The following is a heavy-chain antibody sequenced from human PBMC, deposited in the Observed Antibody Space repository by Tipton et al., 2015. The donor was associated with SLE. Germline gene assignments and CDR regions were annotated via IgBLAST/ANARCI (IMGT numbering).Heavy chain of an antibody. D-gene: IGHD2-15*01. Sequence: TLSLTCTVSGGSISSGSYYWSWNRQPAGKGLEWIGRIYTSGSTNYSPSLKSRVTISVDTSKNQFSLKLSSVTAADTAVFYCARGKLTWRGAIIGVDVWGQGTTVNVSS. CDR1: GGSISSGSYY. CDR3: ARGKLTWRGAIIGVDV. J-gene: IGHJ6*02. V-gene: IGHV4-61*02. CDR2: IYTSGST.